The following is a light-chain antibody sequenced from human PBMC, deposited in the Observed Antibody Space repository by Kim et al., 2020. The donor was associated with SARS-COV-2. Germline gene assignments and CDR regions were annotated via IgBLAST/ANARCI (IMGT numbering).Light chain of an antibody. CDR2: DAS. CDR1: QSVSSN. Sequence: EIVMTQSPAPLSVSPGESATLSCRASQSVSSNLAWYQQKPGQAPRLLIYDASTRATGIPARFSGSGSGTEFTLTISSLQSEDFAVYYCQQYNDWPLNFGGGTKVDIK. V-gene: IGKV3-15*01. CDR3: QQYNDWPLN. J-gene: IGKJ4*01.